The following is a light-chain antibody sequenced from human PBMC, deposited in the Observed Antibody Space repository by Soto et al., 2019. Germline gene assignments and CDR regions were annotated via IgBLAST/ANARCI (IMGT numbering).Light chain of an antibody. J-gene: IGLJ1*01. Sequence: QSVLTQPPSASGSPGQSVDISCTGTRSDVGGYNYVSWYQQHPGKAPKLMIYEVNERPSGAPDRFSGSKSGNTASLTVSGLQAEDEADYYCSSYAGNSSVFGTGTKVTVL. CDR1: RSDVGGYNY. CDR3: SSYAGNSSV. V-gene: IGLV2-8*01. CDR2: EVN.